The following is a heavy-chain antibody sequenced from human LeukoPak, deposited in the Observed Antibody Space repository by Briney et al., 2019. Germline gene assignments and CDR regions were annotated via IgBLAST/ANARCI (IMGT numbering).Heavy chain of an antibody. CDR2: INPSGGST. V-gene: IGHV1-46*01. J-gene: IGHJ5*02. CDR3: ARDEDYGDYGSWFDP. Sequence: ASVKVSCKASGYTFTSYYMHWVRQAPGQGLEWMGIINPSGGSTSYAQKFQGRVTMTRGMSTSTVYMELSSLRSEDTAVYYCARDEDYGDYGSWFDPWGQGTLVTVSS. D-gene: IGHD4-17*01. CDR1: GYTFTSYY.